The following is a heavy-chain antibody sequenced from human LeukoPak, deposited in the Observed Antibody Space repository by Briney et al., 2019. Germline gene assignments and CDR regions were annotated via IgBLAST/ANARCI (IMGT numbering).Heavy chain of an antibody. J-gene: IGHJ4*02. CDR1: GFTFSSYA. CDR2: IKQGGSEK. D-gene: IGHD5-18*01. Sequence: GGSLRLSCAASGFTFSSYAMSWVRQAPGKGLEWVANIKQGGSEKYYVDSVKGRFSISRDNAKSSLFLQMNSLRADDTAVYYCAMAGYTDGPFDFWGQGTLVTVSS. CDR3: AMAGYTDGPFDF. V-gene: IGHV3-7*01.